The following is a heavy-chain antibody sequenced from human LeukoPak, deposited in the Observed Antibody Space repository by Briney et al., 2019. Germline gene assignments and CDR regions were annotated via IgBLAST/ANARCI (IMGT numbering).Heavy chain of an antibody. CDR1: GFTFSNYA. CDR3: AKGLMVRGAVWSPIHY. CDR2: IRYDAGNK. D-gene: IGHD3-10*01. J-gene: IGHJ4*02. Sequence: GGSLRLSCAASGFTFSNYAMHWVRQAPGKGLEWVAFIRYDAGNKYYADSVKGRFTISRDNSKNTVYLQMDSLRSEDTAVYYCAKGLMVRGAVWSPIHYWGQGTLVTVSS. V-gene: IGHV3-30*02.